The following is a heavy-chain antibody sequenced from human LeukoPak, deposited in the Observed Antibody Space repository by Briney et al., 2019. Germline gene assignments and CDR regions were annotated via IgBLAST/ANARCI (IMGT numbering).Heavy chain of an antibody. J-gene: IGHJ4*02. V-gene: IGHV3-33*06. Sequence: PGGSLRLSCAASGFTFSRYGMHWVRQAPGKGLEWVAVVWSDGSNKYYADSVKGRFTISRDNSKNTLYLQMNSLRAEDTAVYYCAKDIRTYDYVWGSYRRNTHFFDYWGQGTLVTVSS. CDR3: AKDIRTYDYVWGSYRRNTHFFDY. D-gene: IGHD3-16*02. CDR1: GFTFSRYG. CDR2: VWSDGSNK.